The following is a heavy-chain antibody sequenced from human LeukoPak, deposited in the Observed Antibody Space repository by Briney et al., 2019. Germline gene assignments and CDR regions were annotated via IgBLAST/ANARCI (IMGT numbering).Heavy chain of an antibody. CDR1: GGSISSYY. D-gene: IGHD1-26*01. CDR2: IYYSGST. V-gene: IGHV4-59*01. CDR3: ARTSRRGLIVGATNWFDP. J-gene: IGHJ5*02. Sequence: SETLSLTCTVSGGSISSYYWSWIRQPPGKGLEWIGYIYYSGSTNHNPSLKSRVTISVDTSKNQFSLKLSSVTAADTAVYYCARTSRRGLIVGATNWFDPWGQGTLVTVSS.